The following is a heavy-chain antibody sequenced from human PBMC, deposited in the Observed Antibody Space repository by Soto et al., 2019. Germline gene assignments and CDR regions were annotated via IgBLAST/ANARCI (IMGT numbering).Heavy chain of an antibody. CDR1: GYTFPNYG. CDR3: ARASLRYCSSTSCPSRDGMDV. J-gene: IGHJ6*02. V-gene: IGHV1-18*01. CDR2: ISAYNGNT. D-gene: IGHD2-2*01. Sequence: QVQLVQSGAEVKKPGASVKVSCKASGYTFPNYGITWVRQAPGQGLEWMGWISAYNGNTNYAQKLQGRVTMTTDTSTSTAYMELRSLRSDDTAVYYCARASLRYCSSTSCPSRDGMDVWGQGTTVTVSS.